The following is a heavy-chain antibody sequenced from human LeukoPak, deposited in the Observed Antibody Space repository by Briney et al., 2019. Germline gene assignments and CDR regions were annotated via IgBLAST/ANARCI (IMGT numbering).Heavy chain of an antibody. J-gene: IGHJ4*02. CDR1: GGSISSSSYY. CDR3: AGFAYYYDSSGYYYSDY. CDR2: IYYSAST. D-gene: IGHD3-22*01. Sequence: SETLSLTCTVSGGSISSSSYYWGWIRQPPGKGLEWVVSIYYSASTYYNPSLKSRVTISVDTSKNQFSLKLSSVTAADTAVYYCAGFAYYYDSSGYYYSDYWGQGTLVTVSS. V-gene: IGHV4-39*07.